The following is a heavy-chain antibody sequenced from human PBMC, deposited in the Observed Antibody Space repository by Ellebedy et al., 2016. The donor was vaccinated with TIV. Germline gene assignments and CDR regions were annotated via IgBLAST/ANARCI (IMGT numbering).Heavy chain of an antibody. J-gene: IGHJ4*02. Sequence: MPGGSLRLSCTVSGGSISSYYWSWIRQPPGKGLEWIGYIYYSGSTNYNPSLKSRVTISVDTSKNQFSLKLSSVTAADTAVYYCARVVGGIAALWGQGTLVTVSS. CDR3: ARVVGGIAAL. CDR2: IYYSGST. D-gene: IGHD6-13*01. V-gene: IGHV4-59*01. CDR1: GGSISSYY.